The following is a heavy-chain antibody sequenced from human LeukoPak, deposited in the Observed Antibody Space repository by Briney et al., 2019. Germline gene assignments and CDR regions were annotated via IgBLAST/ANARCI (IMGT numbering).Heavy chain of an antibody. CDR3: ARGRSSGWGYYYYMDV. Sequence: SVKVSCKASGGTFSSYAISWVRQAPGQGLEWMGGIIPVFGTANYAQKFQGRVTITTDESTSTAYMELSSLRSEDTAVYYCARGRSSGWGYYYYMDVWGKGTTVTVSS. J-gene: IGHJ6*03. D-gene: IGHD6-19*01. CDR2: IIPVFGTA. V-gene: IGHV1-69*05. CDR1: GGTFSSYA.